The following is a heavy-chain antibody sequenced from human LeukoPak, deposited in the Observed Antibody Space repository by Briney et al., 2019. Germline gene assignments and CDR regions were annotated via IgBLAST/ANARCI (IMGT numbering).Heavy chain of an antibody. CDR1: GGSISSYY. D-gene: IGHD3-16*02. V-gene: IGHV4-59*01. J-gene: IGHJ4*02. CDR2: IYYSGST. Sequence: SETLSLTCTVSGGSISSYYWSWIWQPPGKGLEWIGYIYYSGSTNYNPSLKGRVTISVDTSKNQFSLKLSSVTAADTAVYYCARVSMITFGGVIAHFDYWGQGTLVTVSS. CDR3: ARVSMITFGGVIAHFDY.